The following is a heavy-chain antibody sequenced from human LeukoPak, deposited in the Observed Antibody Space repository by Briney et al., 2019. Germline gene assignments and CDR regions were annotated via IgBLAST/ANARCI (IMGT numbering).Heavy chain of an antibody. J-gene: IGHJ4*02. V-gene: IGHV3-23*01. D-gene: IGHD3-22*01. CDR1: GFTFSSYA. CDR3: AKSGGTSSVYYYSDY. CDR2: ISGSGSIT. Sequence: EGSLGLSCAASGFTFSSYAMSWVRQAPGKGLEWVSAISGSGSITYYADSVKGRFTISRVNSENTLYLQMNSLRAEDTAVYYCAKSGGTSSVYYYSDYWGQGTLVTVSS.